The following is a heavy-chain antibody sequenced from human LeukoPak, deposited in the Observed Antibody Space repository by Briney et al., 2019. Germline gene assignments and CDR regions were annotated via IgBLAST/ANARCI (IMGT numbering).Heavy chain of an antibody. D-gene: IGHD5-24*01. CDR2: ISSSSSYI. CDR1: GFTFSSYS. V-gene: IGHV3-21*01. Sequence: GGSLRLSCAASGFTFSSYSMNWVRQAPGKGLEWVSSISSSSSYIYYADSVKGRFTISRDNAKNSLYLQMNSLRAEDTAIYYCARSRDGYKQLDYWGQGTLVTVSS. J-gene: IGHJ4*02. CDR3: ARSRDGYKQLDY.